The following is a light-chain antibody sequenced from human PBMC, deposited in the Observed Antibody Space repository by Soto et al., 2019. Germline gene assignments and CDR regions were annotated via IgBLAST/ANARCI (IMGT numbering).Light chain of an antibody. CDR3: QQRSNWPPWT. Sequence: EIVLTQSPATLSLSPGERATLSCRASQSVSSSLACYQQKPSQAPRLLIYDASIRATGIPARFSGRGSGTDFTVTSSRREPEEFAVYYCQQRSNWPPWTFGQGTKVEIK. J-gene: IGKJ1*01. CDR2: DAS. CDR1: QSVSSS. V-gene: IGKV3-11*01.